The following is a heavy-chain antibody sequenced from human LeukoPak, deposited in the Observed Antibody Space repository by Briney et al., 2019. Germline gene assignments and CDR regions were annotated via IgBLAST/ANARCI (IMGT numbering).Heavy chain of an antibody. J-gene: IGHJ5*02. V-gene: IGHV3-23*01. CDR3: AKDFSVGVTMIRGPFDP. CDR2: IRGSGGST. Sequence: GGSLRLSCAASGFTLSSYAMSWVRQAPGKGLEWVSGIRGSGGSTYYADSMKGRFTISRDNSKNTLYLQINSLRAEDTAVYYCAKDFSVGVTMIRGPFDPWGQGTLVTVSS. D-gene: IGHD3-10*01. CDR1: GFTLSSYA.